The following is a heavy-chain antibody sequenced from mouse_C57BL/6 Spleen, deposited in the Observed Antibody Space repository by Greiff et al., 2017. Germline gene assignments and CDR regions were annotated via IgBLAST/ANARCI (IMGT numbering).Heavy chain of an antibody. V-gene: IGHV14-1*01. CDR2: IDPEDGDT. J-gene: IGHJ4*01. CDR1: GFNIKDYY. CDR3: TPGLPGYYAMDY. Sequence: VQLQQPGAELVRPGASVKLSCTASGFNIKDYYMHWVKQRPEQGLEWIGRIDPEDGDTEYAPKFQGKATMTADTSSNTAYLQLSSLTSEDTAVYYCTPGLPGYYAMDYWGQGTSDTVSS. D-gene: IGHD2-10*01.